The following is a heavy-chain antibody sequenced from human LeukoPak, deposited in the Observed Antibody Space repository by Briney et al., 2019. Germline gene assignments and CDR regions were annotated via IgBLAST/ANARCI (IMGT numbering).Heavy chain of an antibody. CDR3: ARGDGVIAAVRPDY. Sequence: SETLSLTCAVYGGSFSGYYWSWIRQPPGKGLEWIGEINHSGSTNYNPSLKSRVTISVDTPKNQFSLKVTSVNAADTAVYYCARGDGVIAAVRPDYWGQGSLVTVSS. D-gene: IGHD6-6*01. J-gene: IGHJ4*02. CDR2: INHSGST. CDR1: GGSFSGYY. V-gene: IGHV4-34*01.